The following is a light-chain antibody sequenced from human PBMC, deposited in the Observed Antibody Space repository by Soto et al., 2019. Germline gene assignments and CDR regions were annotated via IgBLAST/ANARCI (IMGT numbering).Light chain of an antibody. V-gene: IGLV9-49*01. CDR1: RGYNNYK. CDR3: ATDHGSGSNFVWV. J-gene: IGLJ3*02. CDR2: VGTGGIVG. Sequence: QSVLTQPPSASASLGASVTLTCTLSRGYNNYKVDWYQQSPGKGPRFVMRVGTGGIVGSRGDGIPDRFSVLGSGLNRYLTIKNVQEEDESDYHCATDHGSGSNFVWVFGGGTKLTVL.